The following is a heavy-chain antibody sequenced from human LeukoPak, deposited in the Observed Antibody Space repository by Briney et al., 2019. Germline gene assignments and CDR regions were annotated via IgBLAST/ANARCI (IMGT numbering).Heavy chain of an antibody. V-gene: IGHV3-48*03. J-gene: IGHJ4*02. D-gene: IGHD3-22*01. CDR1: GFTFSSYE. Sequence: PGGSLRLSCAASGFTFSSYEMNWVRQVPGKGLEWVSYISGSGSTIHYADSVKGRFTISRDNAKNSLYLQMNSLRAEDTAVYYCARDYYDNSGRFDYWGQGTLVTVSS. CDR2: ISGSGSTI. CDR3: ARDYYDNSGRFDY.